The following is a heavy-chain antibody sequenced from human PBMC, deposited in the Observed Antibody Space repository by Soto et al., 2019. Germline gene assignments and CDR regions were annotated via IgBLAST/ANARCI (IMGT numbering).Heavy chain of an antibody. J-gene: IGHJ3*02. CDR2: IDWDDDK. V-gene: IGHV2-70*01. CDR3: ARIDSSGWTAWAFDI. Sequence: SGATLVNPTQTLTLTCTFSGFSLSTSGMCVSWIRQPPGEALEWPALIDWDDDKYYSTSLKTRLTISKDTSKNQVALTMTNMDPVDTATYYCARIDSSGWTAWAFDIWGQGXMVTVSS. CDR1: GFSLSTSGMC. D-gene: IGHD6-19*01.